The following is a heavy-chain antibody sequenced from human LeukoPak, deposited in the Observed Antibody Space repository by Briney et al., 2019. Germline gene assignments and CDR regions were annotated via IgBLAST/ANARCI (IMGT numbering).Heavy chain of an antibody. CDR1: GGSISSGGYY. J-gene: IGHJ5*02. CDR3: AGFGGVITPNWFDP. Sequence: SETLSLTCTVSGGSISSGGYYWSWIRQHPGKGLEFIGYIYYSGSTYYNPSLKGRVTISVDTSKNQFSLKLSSVTAADTAVYYCAGFGGVITPNWFDPWGQGTLVTVSS. D-gene: IGHD3-16*01. V-gene: IGHV4-31*03. CDR2: IYYSGST.